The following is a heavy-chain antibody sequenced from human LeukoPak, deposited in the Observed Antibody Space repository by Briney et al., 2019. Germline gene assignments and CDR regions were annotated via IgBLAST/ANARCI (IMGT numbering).Heavy chain of an antibody. Sequence: SQTLSLTCTVSGGSISSGSYYWSWIRQPAGKGLEWIGRIYTSGSTNYNPSLKSRVTISVDTSKNQFSLKLSSVTAADTAVYYCARQGPSSGWYLSYYYYYMDVWGKGTTVTISS. CDR1: GGSISSGSYY. CDR3: ARQGPSSGWYLSYYYYYMDV. CDR2: IYTSGST. V-gene: IGHV4-61*02. D-gene: IGHD6-19*01. J-gene: IGHJ6*03.